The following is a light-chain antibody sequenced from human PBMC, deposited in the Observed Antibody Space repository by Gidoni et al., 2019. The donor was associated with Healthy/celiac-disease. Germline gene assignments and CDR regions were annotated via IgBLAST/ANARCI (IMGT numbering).Light chain of an antibody. J-gene: IGKJ2*03. CDR1: QSVSSN. CDR3: QQYNNWTPRYS. CDR2: GAS. Sequence: EIVMTQSPATLSVSPGERATLSCRASQSVSSNLAWYQQKPGQAPRLLIYGASTRATGIPARFSGSGSGTEFTLTISSLQSEDFAVYYCQQYNNWTPRYSFGQXTKLQIK. V-gene: IGKV3-15*01.